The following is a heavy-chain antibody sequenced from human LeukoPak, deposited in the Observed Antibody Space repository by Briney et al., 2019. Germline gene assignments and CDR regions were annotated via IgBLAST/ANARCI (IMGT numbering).Heavy chain of an antibody. V-gene: IGHV1-69*06. CDR2: IIPIFGTA. J-gene: IGHJ6*02. CDR3: ATDTSGDFWSYYYYGMDV. Sequence: ASVKVSCKASGGTFSSYAISWVRQAPGQGLEWMGGIIPIFGTANYAQKFHGRVTMTEDTSTDTAYMELSSLRSEDTAVYYCATDTSGDFWSYYYYGMDVWGQGTTVTVSS. D-gene: IGHD3-3*01. CDR1: GGTFSSYA.